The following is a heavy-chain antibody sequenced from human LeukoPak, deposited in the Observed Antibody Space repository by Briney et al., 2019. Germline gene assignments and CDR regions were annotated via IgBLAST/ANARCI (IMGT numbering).Heavy chain of an antibody. CDR3: ARVAERHLDYYFDY. CDR1: GYTFSSYG. Sequence: ASVKVSCKASGYTFSSYGFSWVRQAPGQGLEWMGRISAYNGDTKYAQELQGRVTMTTDTSTTTAYMELRSLRSDDTAVYYCARVAERHLDYYFDYWGQGTLVTVSS. D-gene: IGHD6-25*01. J-gene: IGHJ4*02. V-gene: IGHV1-18*01. CDR2: ISAYNGDT.